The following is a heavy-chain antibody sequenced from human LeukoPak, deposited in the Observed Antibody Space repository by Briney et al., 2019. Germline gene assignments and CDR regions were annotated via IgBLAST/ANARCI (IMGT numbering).Heavy chain of an antibody. CDR1: GGSFSGYY. D-gene: IGHD3-3*01. J-gene: IGHJ4*02. Sequence: SETLSLTCAVYGGSFSGYYWSWIRQPPGKGLEWIGEINHSGSTNYNPSLKSRVTISVDTSKNQFSLKLSSVTAADTAVYYCARHLTYYDFWSGYSYYFDYWGQGTLVTVSS. V-gene: IGHV4-34*01. CDR2: INHSGST. CDR3: ARHLTYYDFWSGYSYYFDY.